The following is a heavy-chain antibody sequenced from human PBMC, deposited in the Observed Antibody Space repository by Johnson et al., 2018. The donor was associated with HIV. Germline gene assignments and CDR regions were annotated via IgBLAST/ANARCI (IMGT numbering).Heavy chain of an antibody. CDR3: ARDFSSSSNAFDI. Sequence: EQLVESGGGLIQPGGSLRLSCAASGFTVSSNYMSWIRQAPGKGLEWVANIKQDGSEKYYVDSVKGRFTISRDNAKNSLYLQMNSLRAEDTAVYYCARDFSSSSNAFDIWGQGTMVTVSS. CDR2: IKQDGSEK. J-gene: IGHJ3*02. CDR1: GFTVSSNY. D-gene: IGHD6-6*01. V-gene: IGHV3-7*01.